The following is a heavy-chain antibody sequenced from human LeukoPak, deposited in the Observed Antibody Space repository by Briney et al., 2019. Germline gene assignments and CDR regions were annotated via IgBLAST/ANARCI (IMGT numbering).Heavy chain of an antibody. D-gene: IGHD6-19*01. V-gene: IGHV3-30*04. CDR3: ARLGIAVAGQFDY. J-gene: IGHJ4*02. CDR1: GFTFSSYA. Sequence: PGRSLRFSCAASGFTFSSYAMHWVRQAPGKGLEWVAVISYDGSNKYYADSVKGRFTISRDNSKNTLYLQMNSLRAEDTAVYYSARLGIAVAGQFDYWGQGALVTVSS. CDR2: ISYDGSNK.